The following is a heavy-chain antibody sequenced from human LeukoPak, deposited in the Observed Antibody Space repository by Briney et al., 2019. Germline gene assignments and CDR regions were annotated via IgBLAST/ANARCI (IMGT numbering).Heavy chain of an antibody. CDR2: ISSSGSTI. CDR1: GFTFSDYY. Sequence: PGGSLRLSCAASGFTFSDYYMSWIRQAPGKGLEWVSYISSSGSTIYYADSVKRRVTISRDNAKNSLYLQMNSLRAEDTAVYYCARDRYYYDSSGYYTGKFDYWGQGTLVTVSS. J-gene: IGHJ4*02. V-gene: IGHV3-11*01. D-gene: IGHD3-22*01. CDR3: ARDRYYYDSSGYYTGKFDY.